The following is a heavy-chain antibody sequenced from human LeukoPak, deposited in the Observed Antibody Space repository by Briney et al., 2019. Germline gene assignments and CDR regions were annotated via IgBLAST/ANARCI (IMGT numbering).Heavy chain of an antibody. J-gene: IGHJ4*02. CDR1: GFTFSSYG. CDR3: AKEGLWYSSGWYSGYFDY. D-gene: IGHD6-19*01. Sequence: GGSLRLSCAASGFTFSSYGMHWVRQAPGKGLEWVAVISYDGSNKYYADSVKGRFTISRDNSKNTLYLQMNSLRAEDTAVYYCAKEGLWYSSGWYSGYFDYWGQGTLVTVSS. V-gene: IGHV3-30*18. CDR2: ISYDGSNK.